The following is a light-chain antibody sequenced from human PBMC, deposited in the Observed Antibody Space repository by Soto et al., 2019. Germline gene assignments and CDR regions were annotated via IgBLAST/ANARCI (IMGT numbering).Light chain of an antibody. J-gene: IGLJ1*01. Sequence: QSALTQPASVSGSPGQSITISCTRTSSDFGNYNLVSWYQQHPGKVPKLILFEVNKRPSGVSGRFSGSKSGNTASLTISGLQAEDEADYYCCSFTSSNTHVFGTGTKVTVL. CDR1: SSDFGNYNL. CDR3: CSFTSSNTHV. CDR2: EVN. V-gene: IGLV2-23*02.